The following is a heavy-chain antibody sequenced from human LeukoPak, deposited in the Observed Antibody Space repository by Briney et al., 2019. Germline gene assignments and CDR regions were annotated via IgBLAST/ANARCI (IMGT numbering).Heavy chain of an antibody. Sequence: GGSLRLSCAASGFTFSDYYMSWIRQAPGKGLEWGSYISSSGSTIYYADSVKGRFTISRDNAKNSLYLQMNSLRAEDTAVYYCARDNVGATRGYYYYGMDVWGQGTTVTVSS. CDR2: ISSSGSTI. J-gene: IGHJ6*02. V-gene: IGHV3-11*01. CDR3: ARDNVGATRGYYYYGMDV. D-gene: IGHD1-26*01. CDR1: GFTFSDYY.